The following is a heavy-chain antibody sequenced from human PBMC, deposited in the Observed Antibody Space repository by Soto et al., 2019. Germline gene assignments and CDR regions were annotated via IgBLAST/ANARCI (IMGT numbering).Heavy chain of an antibody. CDR2: IYHSGST. D-gene: IGHD4-17*01. J-gene: IGHJ5*02. Sequence: SETLSLTCAVSGGSISSGGYSWSWIRQPPGKGLEWIGYIYHSGSTYYNPSLKSRVTISVDRSKNQFSLKLSSVTAADTAVYYCAREYGDYGPRRGGIAHWGQGTLVTVSS. V-gene: IGHV4-30-2*01. CDR3: AREYGDYGPRRGGIAH. CDR1: GGSISSGGYS.